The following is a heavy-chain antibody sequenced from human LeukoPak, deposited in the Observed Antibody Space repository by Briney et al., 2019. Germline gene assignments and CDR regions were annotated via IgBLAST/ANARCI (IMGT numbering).Heavy chain of an antibody. CDR2: ISGSGGST. CDR1: GFTLSTFW. Sequence: PGGSLRLSCAASGFTLSTFWMSWVRQAPGKGLEWVSAISGSGGSTYYADSVKGRFTISRDNSRNTLYLQMNSLRAEDTAVYYCAKARVLRYFDPGYWGQGTLVTVSS. V-gene: IGHV3-23*01. D-gene: IGHD3-9*01. J-gene: IGHJ4*02. CDR3: AKARVLRYFDPGY.